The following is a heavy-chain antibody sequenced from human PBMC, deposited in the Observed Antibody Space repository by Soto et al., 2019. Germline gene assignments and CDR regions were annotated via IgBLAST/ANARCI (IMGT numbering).Heavy chain of an antibody. CDR1: GFTFSSYG. D-gene: IGHD5-12*01. CDR3: AKDPPGGRDGYNFDY. J-gene: IGHJ4*02. Sequence: PGGSLSLSCAASGFTFSSYGMHWVRQAPGKGLEWVAVISYDGSNKYYADSVKGRFTISRDNSKNTLYLQMNSLRAEDTAVYYCAKDPPGGRDGYNFDYWGQGTLVTVSS. CDR2: ISYDGSNK. V-gene: IGHV3-30*18.